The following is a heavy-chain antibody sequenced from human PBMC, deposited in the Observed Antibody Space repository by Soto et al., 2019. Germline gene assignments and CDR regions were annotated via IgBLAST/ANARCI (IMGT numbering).Heavy chain of an antibody. CDR1: GGSISSSNW. CDR2: IYHSGST. Sequence: QVQLQESGPGLVKPSGTLSLTCDVSGGSISSSNWWSWVRQPPGKGQEWIGEIYHSGSTNYNPSLKSRVTISVDKSKNQFSLKLSSVTAADTAVYYCASRYCISTSCYVGYYGMDVWGQGTTVTVSS. CDR3: ASRYCISTSCYVGYYGMDV. D-gene: IGHD2-2*01. J-gene: IGHJ6*02. V-gene: IGHV4-4*02.